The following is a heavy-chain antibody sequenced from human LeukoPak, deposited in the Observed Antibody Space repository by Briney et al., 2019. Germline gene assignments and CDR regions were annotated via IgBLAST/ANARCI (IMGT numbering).Heavy chain of an antibody. CDR1: GDTFNRHG. J-gene: IGHJ5*02. CDR3: ARANMVFGVDIEQNWFDL. CDR2: ISVYNGNT. V-gene: IGHV1-18*01. D-gene: IGHD3-3*01. Sequence: ASVKVSCKASGDTFNRHGINWVRQAPGQGLEWMGWISVYNGNTNYERKVQGRVTLTRDASTSTAYMELRNLRSDDTAVYFCARANMVFGVDIEQNWFDLWGQGTRVIVSS.